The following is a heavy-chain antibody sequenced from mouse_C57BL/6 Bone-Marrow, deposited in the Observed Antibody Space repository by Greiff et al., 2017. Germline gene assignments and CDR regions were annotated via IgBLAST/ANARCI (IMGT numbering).Heavy chain of an antibody. V-gene: IGHV1-26*01. D-gene: IGHD1-1*01. CDR3: ARYYASSYRYWYFDV. Sequence: EVQLQQSGPELVKPGASVKISCKASGYTFTDYYMNWVTQSHGKSLEWIGDITPNNGGTSYNQKFKGKATLTVDKSSSTAYMELRSLTSEDSAVYYCARYYASSYRYWYFDVWGTGTTVTVSS. CDR2: ITPNNGGT. J-gene: IGHJ1*03. CDR1: GYTFTDYY.